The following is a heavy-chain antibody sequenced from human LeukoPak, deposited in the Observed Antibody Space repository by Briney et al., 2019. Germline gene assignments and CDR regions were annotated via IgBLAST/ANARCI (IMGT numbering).Heavy chain of an antibody. D-gene: IGHD3-10*01. J-gene: IGHJ3*02. Sequence: PSETLSLTCTVSGGSISSGGYYWSWIRQPPGKGLEWIGYIYYSGSTNYNPSLKSRVTISVDTSKNQFSLKLSSVTAADTAVYYCARVHRGYEAFDIWGQGTMVTVSS. CDR1: GGSISSGGYY. CDR2: IYYSGST. CDR3: ARVHRGYEAFDI. V-gene: IGHV4-61*08.